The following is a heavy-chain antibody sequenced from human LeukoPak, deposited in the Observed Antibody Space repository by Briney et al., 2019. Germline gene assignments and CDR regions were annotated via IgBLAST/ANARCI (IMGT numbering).Heavy chain of an antibody. CDR2: IYTSGST. CDR3: ARRGSGGRSFDY. Sequence: SETLSLTCTVSGGSISSYYWSWIRQPPGKGLEWIGYIYTSGSTNYNPSLKSRVTISVDTSKNQFSLQLSSVTAADTAVYYCARRGSGGRSFDYWGQGTLVTVSS. V-gene: IGHV4-4*09. D-gene: IGHD3-10*01. J-gene: IGHJ4*02. CDR1: GGSISSYY.